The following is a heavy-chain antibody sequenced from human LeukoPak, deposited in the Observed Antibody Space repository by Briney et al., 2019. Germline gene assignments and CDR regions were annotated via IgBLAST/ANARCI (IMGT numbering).Heavy chain of an antibody. V-gene: IGHV3-30*02. J-gene: IGHJ4*02. CDR2: IRYDGSNK. CDR1: GFTFSSYG. CDR3: AKSDTFGGVIVSGGLDY. Sequence: GGSLRLSCAASGFTFSSYGMHWVRQAPGKGLEWVAFIRYDGSNKYYADSVKGRFTISRDNSKNTLYLQMNSLRAEDTAVYYCAKSDTFGGVIVSGGLDYWGQGTLVTVSS. D-gene: IGHD3-16*02.